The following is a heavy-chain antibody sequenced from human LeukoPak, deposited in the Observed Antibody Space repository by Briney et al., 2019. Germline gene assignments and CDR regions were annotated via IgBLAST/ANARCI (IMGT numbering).Heavy chain of an antibody. D-gene: IGHD2-21*02. CDR2: INPNSGGT. J-gene: IGHJ5*02. CDR1: GYTFTGYY. Sequence: ASVKVSCKASGYTFTGYYMHWVRQAPGQGLEWMGWINPNSGGTNYAQKFQGRVTMTRDTSISTAYMELSRLRSDDTAVYYCARVKSPLYCGGDCYLYNWFDPWGQGTLVTVSS. CDR3: ARVKSPLYCGGDCYLYNWFDP. V-gene: IGHV1-2*02.